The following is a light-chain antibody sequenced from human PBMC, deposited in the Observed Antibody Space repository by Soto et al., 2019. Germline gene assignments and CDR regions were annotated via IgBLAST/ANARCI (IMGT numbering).Light chain of an antibody. J-gene: IGKJ1*01. Sequence: EIVMTQSPATLSVSPGERATLSCRASQRVSSNLAWYQQKPGQAPRLLIYGASTRATGIPARFSGSESGTEFTLTISSLQSEDFAVYYCQQYDNWPWTFGQGTKVDIK. CDR2: GAS. CDR3: QQYDNWPWT. V-gene: IGKV3-15*01. CDR1: QRVSSN.